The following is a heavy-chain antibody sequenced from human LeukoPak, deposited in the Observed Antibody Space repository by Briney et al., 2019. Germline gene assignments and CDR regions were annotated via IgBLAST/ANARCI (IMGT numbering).Heavy chain of an antibody. Sequence: GGSLRLSCAASGFTFSDYAMHWVRQAPGKGLEYVSAISSNGGRTYYANSVKGRFTISRDNSKNTLYLQMGSLRAEDMAVYYCARRGGSYYGIYYYYYMDVWGKGTTVTVSS. D-gene: IGHD1-26*01. CDR2: ISSNGGRT. CDR1: GFTFSDYA. J-gene: IGHJ6*03. CDR3: ARRGGSYYGIYYYYYMDV. V-gene: IGHV3-64*01.